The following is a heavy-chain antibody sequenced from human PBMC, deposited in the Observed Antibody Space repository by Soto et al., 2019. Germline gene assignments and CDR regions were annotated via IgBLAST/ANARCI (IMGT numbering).Heavy chain of an antibody. CDR1: GFTFNSYA. J-gene: IGHJ4*02. CDR2: TTGHGDST. CDR3: AKRGNTHGEPLDY. Sequence: GGSLRLSCAASGFTFNSYAMSWVRQAPGKGLEWVSATTGHGDSTYYSDSANGRFTISRDNSKNTLYLQMNSLRVEDTAVYYCAKRGNTHGEPLDYWGQGTLVTVSS. D-gene: IGHD3-10*01. V-gene: IGHV3-23*01.